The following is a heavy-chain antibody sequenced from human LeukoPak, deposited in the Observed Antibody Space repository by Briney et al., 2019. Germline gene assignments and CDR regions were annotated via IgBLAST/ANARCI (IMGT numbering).Heavy chain of an antibody. CDR1: GGSFSSYY. Sequence: SETLSLTCAVYGGSFSSYYWSWIRQPPGKGLEWIGEINHSGSTNYNPSLKSRVTISVDTSKNQFSLKLSSVTAADTAVYYCARHGTLAAAGTELDYWGQGTRVTVSS. J-gene: IGHJ4*02. CDR2: INHSGST. D-gene: IGHD6-13*01. CDR3: ARHGTLAAAGTELDY. V-gene: IGHV4-34*01.